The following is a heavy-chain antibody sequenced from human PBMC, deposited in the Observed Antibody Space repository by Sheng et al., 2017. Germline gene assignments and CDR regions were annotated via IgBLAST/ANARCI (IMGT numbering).Heavy chain of an antibody. V-gene: IGHV3-23*04. Sequence: EVQLVESGGGLVQPGGTLRLSCAASGFTFSSYGMSWVRQAPGKGLEWVSAISGSGGSTYYADSVKGRFTISRDNSKNTLYLQMNSLRAEDTAVYYCAKVRDFWSGYEDYWGQGTLVTVSS. CDR3: AKVRDFWSGYEDY. J-gene: IGHJ4*02. CDR2: ISGSGGST. D-gene: IGHD3-3*01. CDR1: GFTFSSYG.